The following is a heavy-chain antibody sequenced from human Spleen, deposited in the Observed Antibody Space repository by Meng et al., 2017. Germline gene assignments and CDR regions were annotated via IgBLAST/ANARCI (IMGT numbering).Heavy chain of an antibody. J-gene: IGHJ4*02. CDR2: IKSKTDGGTT. D-gene: IGHD4-17*01. CDR3: TTTQTTVTTFVVY. V-gene: IGHV3-15*01. Sequence: GESLKISCAASGFTFSNAWMSWVRQAPGKGLEWVGRIKSKTDGGTTDYAAPVKGRFTISRDDSKNTLYLQMNSLKTEDTAVYYCTTTQTTVTTFVVYWGQGTLVTVSS. CDR1: GFTFSNAW.